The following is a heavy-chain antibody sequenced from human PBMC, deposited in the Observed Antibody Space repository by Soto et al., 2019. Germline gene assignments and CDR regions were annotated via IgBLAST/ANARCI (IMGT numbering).Heavy chain of an antibody. CDR1: GGTFKRYV. V-gene: IGHV1-69*01. J-gene: IGHJ4*02. CDR3: AGTQFDTSGYYPSGLEL. CDR2: IIPFLGSA. D-gene: IGHD3-22*01. Sequence: QVQLEQSGAEVEKPGSSVKVSCKPSGGTFKRYVLNWVRQAPGQGLEWMGGIIPFLGSADYAQKFQDRVTITADEPTSTAYLELSSLRSEDSAVYYCAGTQFDTSGYYPSGLELWGQGTLVTVAS.